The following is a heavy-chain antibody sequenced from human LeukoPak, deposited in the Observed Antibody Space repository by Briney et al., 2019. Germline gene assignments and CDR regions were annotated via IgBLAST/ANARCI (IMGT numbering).Heavy chain of an antibody. CDR2: MSSSGGST. Sequence: GGSLRLSCAASGFTFSSYAMSWVRQAPGKGLEWVSDMSSSGGSTSYADSVKGRFTISRDNAKNSLYLQMNSLRAEDTALYYCAKERKLAYYGMDVWGQGTTVTVSS. J-gene: IGHJ6*02. CDR3: AKERKLAYYGMDV. V-gene: IGHV3-23*01. CDR1: GFTFSSYA.